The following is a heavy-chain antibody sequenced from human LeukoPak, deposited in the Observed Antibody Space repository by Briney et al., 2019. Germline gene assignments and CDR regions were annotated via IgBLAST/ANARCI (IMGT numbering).Heavy chain of an antibody. J-gene: IGHJ4*02. CDR1: GFTFSSYA. V-gene: IGHV3-23*01. CDR3: AKGNGYSYGRYYFDY. D-gene: IGHD5-18*01. Sequence: GGSLRLSCAASGFTFSSYAMGWVRQAPGKGLEWVSAITTSGGNTYYADYVKGRFTISRDNSKNTLYLQVNSLRAEDTAVYYCAKGNGYSYGRYYFDYWGQGTLVTVSS. CDR2: ITTSGGNT.